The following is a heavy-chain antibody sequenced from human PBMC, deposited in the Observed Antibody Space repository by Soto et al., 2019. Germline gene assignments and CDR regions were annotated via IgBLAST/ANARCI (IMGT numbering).Heavy chain of an antibody. J-gene: IGHJ4*02. V-gene: IGHV3-15*01. D-gene: IGHD2-15*01. CDR3: TTGLLRVARWMQRNFDY. CDR1: GFTFSNAW. Sequence: EVQLVESGGGLVKPGGSLRLSCAASGFTFSNAWMSWVRQAPGEGLEWVGRIKSKTDGGTTDYAAPVKGRFTISRDDSKNTLYLQMNSLKTEDTAVYFCTTGLLRVARWMQRNFDYWGQGTLVTVSS. CDR2: IKSKTDGGTT.